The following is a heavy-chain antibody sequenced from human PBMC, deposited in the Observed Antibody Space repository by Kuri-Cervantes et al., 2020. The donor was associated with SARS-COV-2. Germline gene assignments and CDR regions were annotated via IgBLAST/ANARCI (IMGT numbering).Heavy chain of an antibody. CDR2: ISGIGGYT. V-gene: IGHV3-NL1*01. CDR3: VGHGSSSI. CDR1: GFTFSSYG. D-gene: IGHD2-2*01. J-gene: IGHJ4*02. Sequence: GGSLRLSCAASGFTFSSYGMHWVRQAPGKGLEWVSDISGIGGYTYYADFVKGRFTTSRDDSKNTLYVHMNNLRVDDTAVYYCVGHGSSSIWGQGTLVTVSS.